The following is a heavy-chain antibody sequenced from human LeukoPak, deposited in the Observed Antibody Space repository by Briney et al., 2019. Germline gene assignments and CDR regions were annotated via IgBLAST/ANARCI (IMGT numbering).Heavy chain of an antibody. Sequence: SETLSLTCAVSGGPFSGYFWSWIRQPPGKGLEWIGEIHNSGTTNYNPSLNSRVTISEDTSKNQFYLNLSSVTAADTAVYYCARRYYYNLGSFPFDFWGQGTLVTVSS. CDR3: ARRYYYNLGSFPFDF. CDR2: IHNSGTT. CDR1: GGPFSGYF. D-gene: IGHD3-10*01. V-gene: IGHV4-34*01. J-gene: IGHJ4*02.